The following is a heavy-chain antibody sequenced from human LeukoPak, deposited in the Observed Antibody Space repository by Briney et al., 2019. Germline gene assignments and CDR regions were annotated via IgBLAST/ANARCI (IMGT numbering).Heavy chain of an antibody. V-gene: IGHV1-2*02. J-gene: IGHJ4*02. D-gene: IGHD3-3*01. CDR1: GYTFTGYY. CDR3: ARVGYDFWSGYYFDY. CDR2: INPNSGGT. Sequence: ASVKVSCKASGYTFTGYYMHWVRQAPGQGLEWMGWINPNSGGTNYAQKFQGRVTMTRDTSISTAYMELSRLRSDDTAVYYCARVGYDFWSGYYFDYWGQGTLVTVSS.